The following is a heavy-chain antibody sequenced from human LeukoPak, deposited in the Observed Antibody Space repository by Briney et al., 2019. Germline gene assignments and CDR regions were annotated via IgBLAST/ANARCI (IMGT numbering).Heavy chain of an antibody. J-gene: IGHJ6*03. CDR3: AREAGSGWYAGYYYYMDV. V-gene: IGHV1-18*01. CDR2: ISAYNGNT. Sequence: RASVKVSCKASGYTFTSYGISWVRQAPGQGLEWMGWISAYNGNTNYAQKLQGRVTMTTDTSTSTAYMELRSLRSDDTAVYYCAREAGSGWYAGYYYYMDVWGKGTTVTVSS. CDR1: GYTFTSYG. D-gene: IGHD6-19*01.